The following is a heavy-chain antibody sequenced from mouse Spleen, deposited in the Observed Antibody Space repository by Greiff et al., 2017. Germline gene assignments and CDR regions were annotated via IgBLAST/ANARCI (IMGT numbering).Heavy chain of an antibody. Sequence: LQQPGASVKMSCKASGYTFTSYWITWVKQRPGQGLEWIGDIYPGSGSTNYNEKFKSKATLTVDTSSSTAYMQLSSLTSEDSAVYYCAREGYYYGSSPGYFDVWGAGTTVTVSS. D-gene: IGHD1-1*01. J-gene: IGHJ1*01. V-gene: IGHV1-55*01. CDR2: IYPGSGST. CDR1: GYTFTSYW. CDR3: AREGYYYGSSPGYFDV.